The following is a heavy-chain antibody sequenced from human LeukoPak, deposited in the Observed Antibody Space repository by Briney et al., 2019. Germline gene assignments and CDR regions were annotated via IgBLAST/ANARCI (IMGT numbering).Heavy chain of an antibody. J-gene: IGHJ4*02. CDR2: INSDESST. CDR1: GFTFSSYW. V-gene: IGHV3-74*01. D-gene: IGHD6-19*01. CDR3: ARVGGIAVADELDY. Sequence: PGGPLRLSCAASGFTFSSYWMYWVRQAPGKGLVWVSRINSDESSTSYADSVKGRSTISRDNAMNTLYLQMNSLRAADTPVYYCARVGGIAVADELDYWGQGTLVTVSS.